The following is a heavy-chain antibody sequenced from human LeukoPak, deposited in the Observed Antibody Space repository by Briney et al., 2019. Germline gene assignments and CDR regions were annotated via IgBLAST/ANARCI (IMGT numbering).Heavy chain of an antibody. CDR1: GGSISSYY. CDR3: ARGRAAPWRFDP. CDR2: IYYSGST. D-gene: IGHD6-13*01. Sequence: SETLSLTCTVSGGSISSYYWSWIRQPPGKGLEWIGDIYYSGSTNYNPSLKSRVTISVDTSKNQFSLKLSSVTAADTAVYYCARGRAAPWRFDPWGQGTLVTVSS. V-gene: IGHV4-59*01. J-gene: IGHJ5*02.